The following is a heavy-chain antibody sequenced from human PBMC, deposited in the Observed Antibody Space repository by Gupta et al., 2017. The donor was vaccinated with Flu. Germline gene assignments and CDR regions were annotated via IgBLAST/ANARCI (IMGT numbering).Heavy chain of an antibody. CDR3: ARDNPYCSGGSCYSVFDY. V-gene: IGHV4-61*02. J-gene: IGHJ4*02. D-gene: IGHD2-15*01. CDR1: GGSISSGSYY. CDR2: IYTSGST. Sequence: QVQLQESGPGLVTPSQTLSLTCTVSGGSISSGSYYWSWIRQPAGKGLEWIGRIYTSGSTNYNPSLKSRVTISVGTSKNQFSLKLSSVTAADTAVYYCARDNPYCSGGSCYSVFDYWGQGTLVTVSS.